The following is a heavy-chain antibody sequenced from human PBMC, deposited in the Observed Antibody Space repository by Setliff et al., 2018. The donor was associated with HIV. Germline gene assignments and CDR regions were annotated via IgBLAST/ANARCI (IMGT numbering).Heavy chain of an antibody. Sequence: LRLSCAASGFTFSKYAMNWVRQAPGKGLEWVSNISPSGGDTVYADSVKGRFTISRDNSQNTVYLQMNSLRVEDTAVYYCAKSLGTNYFDYWGQGTPVTVSS. V-gene: IGHV3-23*01. CDR3: AKSLGTNYFDY. CDR1: GFTFSKYA. D-gene: IGHD1-26*01. CDR2: ISPSGGDT. J-gene: IGHJ4*02.